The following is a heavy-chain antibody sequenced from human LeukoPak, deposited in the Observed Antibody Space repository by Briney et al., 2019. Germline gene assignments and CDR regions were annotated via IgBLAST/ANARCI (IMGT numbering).Heavy chain of an antibody. D-gene: IGHD3-9*01. V-gene: IGHV2-5*02. CDR3: AHSLKSYDILTGYYNPYFDY. CDR2: IYWDDDK. J-gene: IGHJ4*02. CDR1: GFSLSTSGVG. Sequence: SGPTLVNPTQTLTLTCTFSGFSLSTSGVGVGWIRQPPGKALEWLALIYWDDDKRYSPSLKNRLTITKDTSKNQVVLTMTNMDPVDTATYYCAHSLKSYDILTGYYNPYFDYWGQGTLVTFSS.